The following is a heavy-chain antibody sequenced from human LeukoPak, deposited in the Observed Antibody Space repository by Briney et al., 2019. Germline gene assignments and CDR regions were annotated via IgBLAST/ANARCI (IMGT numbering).Heavy chain of an antibody. CDR2: INHSGST. V-gene: IGHV4-34*01. CDR1: GGSFSGYY. J-gene: IGHJ4*02. CDR3: ASCRFGKQIDY. D-gene: IGHD3-10*01. Sequence: PSETLSLTCAVYGGSFSGYYWSWIRQPPGKGLEWIGEINHSGSTNYNPSLKSRVTISVDTSKNQFSLKLSSVTAPDTAGYYCASCRFGKQIDYGGKGPLVTVSS.